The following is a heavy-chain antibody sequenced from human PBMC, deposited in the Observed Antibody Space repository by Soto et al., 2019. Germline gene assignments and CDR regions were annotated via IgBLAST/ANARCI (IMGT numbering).Heavy chain of an antibody. CDR1: GYTFTGYY. CDR3: ARAVSHMVRGVIIQVQNWFDP. J-gene: IGHJ5*02. Sequence: ASVKVSCKASGYTFTGYYMHWVRQAPGQGLEWMGWINPNSGGTNYAQKFQGWVTMTRDTSISTAYMELSRLRSDDTAVYYCARAVSHMVRGVIIQVQNWFDPWGEGTLVTVSS. D-gene: IGHD3-10*01. CDR2: INPNSGGT. V-gene: IGHV1-2*04.